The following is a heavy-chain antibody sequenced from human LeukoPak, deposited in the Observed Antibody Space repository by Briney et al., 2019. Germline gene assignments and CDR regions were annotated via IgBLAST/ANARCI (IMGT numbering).Heavy chain of an antibody. Sequence: GGSLRLSCAASGFTFSSYSMNWVRQAPGKGLEWVSSISSSSSYIYYADSVKGRFTISRDNAKNSLYLQMNSLRAEDTAVYYCARAQSVSYYYGSGSYLDPFDYWGQGTLVTVSS. D-gene: IGHD3-10*01. J-gene: IGHJ4*02. CDR2: ISSSSSYI. CDR3: ARAQSVSYYYGSGSYLDPFDY. V-gene: IGHV3-21*01. CDR1: GFTFSSYS.